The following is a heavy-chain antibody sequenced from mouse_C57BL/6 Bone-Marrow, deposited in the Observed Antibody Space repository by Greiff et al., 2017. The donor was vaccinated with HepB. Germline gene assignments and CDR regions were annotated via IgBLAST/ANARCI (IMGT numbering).Heavy chain of an antibody. Sequence: LQQSGPELVKPGASVKIPCKASGYTFTDYNMDWVKQSHGKSLEWIGDINPNNGGTIYNQKFKSKATLTVDKSSSTAYMELRSLTSEDTAVYYCARGGYYGSSLYAMDYWGQGTSVTVSS. J-gene: IGHJ4*01. CDR1: GYTFTDYN. CDR3: ARGGYYGSSLYAMDY. D-gene: IGHD1-1*01. V-gene: IGHV1-18*01. CDR2: INPNNGGT.